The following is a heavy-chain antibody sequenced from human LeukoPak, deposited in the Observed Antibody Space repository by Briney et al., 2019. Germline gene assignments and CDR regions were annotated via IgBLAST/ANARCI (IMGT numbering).Heavy chain of an antibody. V-gene: IGHV1-46*01. J-gene: IGHJ4*02. D-gene: IGHD6-13*01. CDR2: INPSGGST. Sequence: ASVKVSCKASGYTFTSYYMHWVRQAPGQGLEWMGIINPSGGSTSYAQKFQGRVTMTRDTSTSTVYMEVRSLRSDDTAVYYCARGPIAAAGDYWGQGTLVTVSS. CDR1: GYTFTSYY. CDR3: ARGPIAAAGDY.